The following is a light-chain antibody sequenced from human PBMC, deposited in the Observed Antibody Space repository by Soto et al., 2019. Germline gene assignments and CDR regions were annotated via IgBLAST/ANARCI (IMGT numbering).Light chain of an antibody. Sequence: EIVMTQSPATLSVSPGERATLSCRASQSVGSKLIWYQHRPGQAPRLLIYGASARATGIPARFSGSGSGTEFTLTISSLEPEDFAVYYCQQRSNWPPITFGQGTRLEIK. CDR2: GAS. J-gene: IGKJ5*01. V-gene: IGKV3-11*01. CDR1: QSVGSK. CDR3: QQRSNWPPIT.